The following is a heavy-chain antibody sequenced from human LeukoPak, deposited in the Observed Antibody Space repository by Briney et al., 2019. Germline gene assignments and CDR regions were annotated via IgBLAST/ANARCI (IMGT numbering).Heavy chain of an antibody. V-gene: IGHV3-48*02. CDR3: ARDRDSSFDY. CDR1: GFTFSSYS. J-gene: IGHJ4*02. D-gene: IGHD6-6*01. Sequence: GGSLRLSCAASGFTFSSYSMNWVRQAPGKGLQWVSYIAGSTIYYADSVKGRFTISRDNARNSLYLQMNSLRDDDTAVYYCARDRDSSFDYWGQGALVTVSS. CDR2: IAGSTI.